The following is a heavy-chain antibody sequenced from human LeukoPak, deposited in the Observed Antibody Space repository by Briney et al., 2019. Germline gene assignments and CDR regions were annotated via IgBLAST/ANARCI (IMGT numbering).Heavy chain of an antibody. D-gene: IGHD2-21*01. CDR2: ISGSGSSI. CDR3: ARAAVIAPVAGARVDWFDP. CDR1: GFTFSDYY. V-gene: IGHV3-11*01. J-gene: IGHJ5*02. Sequence: GGSLRLSCAASGFTFSDYYMSWIRQAPGKGLEWISDISGSGSSIYYTDSVKGRFTISRDNAKNSLYLQVNDLRAEDTAVYYCARAAVIAPVAGARVDWFDPWGQGTLVTVSS.